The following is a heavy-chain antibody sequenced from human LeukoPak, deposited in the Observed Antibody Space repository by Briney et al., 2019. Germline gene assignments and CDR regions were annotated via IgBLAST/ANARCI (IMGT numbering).Heavy chain of an antibody. CDR1: GYSISSGYY. CDR2: IYYSGST. V-gene: IGHV4-38-2*02. D-gene: IGHD5-18*01. CDR3: ARSYLVYTAMVWDY. Sequence: NPSETLSLTCTVSGYSISSGYYWGWIRQPPGKGLEWIGSIYYSGSTYYNPSLKSRVTISVDTSKNQFSLKLSSVTAADTAVYYCARSYLVYTAMVWDYWGQGTLVTVSS. J-gene: IGHJ4*02.